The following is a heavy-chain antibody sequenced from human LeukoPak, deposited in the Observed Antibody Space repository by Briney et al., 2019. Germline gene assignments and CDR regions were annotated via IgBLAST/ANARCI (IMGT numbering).Heavy chain of an antibody. Sequence: GGSLRLSCAASGITLSSLWMSWFRQAPGKGLEWVADIRQDGSDEHYVASVKGRFTISRDSTSLFLQMNSLRAEDTAVYYCAGGQGWHFDLWGRGTLITVSS. D-gene: IGHD2-15*01. CDR2: IRQDGSDE. J-gene: IGHJ2*01. CDR1: GITLSSLW. V-gene: IGHV3-7*01. CDR3: AGGQGWHFDL.